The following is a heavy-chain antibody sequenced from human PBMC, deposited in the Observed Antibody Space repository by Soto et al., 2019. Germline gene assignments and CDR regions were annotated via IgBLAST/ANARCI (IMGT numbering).Heavy chain of an antibody. J-gene: IGHJ6*02. CDR3: ALLGGWSGGSTDMNV. V-gene: IGHV3-72*01. D-gene: IGHD6-19*01. CDR1: GLIFSDYH. Sequence: EVQLVESGGGLVQPGGSLRLSCAASGLIFSDYHMDWVRQAPGKGLEWVGRIRRKANSYTTEYAASVKGRFTIARDDSMLSLYLPMSSLKTEDTAVYYCALLGGWSGGSTDMNVWGQGTTVTVSS. CDR2: IRRKANSYTT.